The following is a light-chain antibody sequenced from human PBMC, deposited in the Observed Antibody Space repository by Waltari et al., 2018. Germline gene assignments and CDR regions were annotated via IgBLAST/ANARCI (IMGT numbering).Light chain of an antibody. V-gene: IGKV3-20*01. CDR1: QSVSSSD. CDR2: GAS. J-gene: IGKJ3*01. CDR3: QQYGRPPFT. Sequence: EIVLTQSPGIVSLSPGERTTLSCRASQSVSSSDLAWYQQKPGQAPRLLIYGASSRATGIPDRFSGAGSGTDFTLTISRLEPEDVAVYFCQQYGRPPFTFGPGTKVNI.